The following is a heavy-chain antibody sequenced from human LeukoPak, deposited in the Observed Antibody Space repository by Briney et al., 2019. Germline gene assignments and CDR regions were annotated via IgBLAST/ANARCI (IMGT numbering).Heavy chain of an antibody. CDR2: IYTSGST. CDR3: ARVDYVWGSYRYTIDY. Sequence: SETLSLTCTVSGGSISSYYWSWIRQPAGKGLEWIGRIYTSGSTYYNPSLKSRVTISVDTSKNQFSLKLSSVTAADTAVYYCARVDYVWGSYRYTIDYWGQGTLVTVSS. V-gene: IGHV4-4*07. CDR1: GGSISSYY. J-gene: IGHJ4*02. D-gene: IGHD3-16*02.